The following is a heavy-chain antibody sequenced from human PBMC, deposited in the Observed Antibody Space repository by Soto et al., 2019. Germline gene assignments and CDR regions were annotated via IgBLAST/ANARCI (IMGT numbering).Heavy chain of an antibody. CDR1: GFTLSSYD. V-gene: IGHV3-13*01. CDR2: IGTAGDT. J-gene: IGHJ3*02. Sequence: GGSLRLSCAASGFTLSSYDMHWVRQATGKGLEWVSAIGTAGDTYYPGSVKGRFTISRENAKNSLYLQMNSLRAGDTAVYYCARSARDYDFWSGFHDAFDIWGQGTMVTVSS. CDR3: ARSARDYDFWSGFHDAFDI. D-gene: IGHD3-3*01.